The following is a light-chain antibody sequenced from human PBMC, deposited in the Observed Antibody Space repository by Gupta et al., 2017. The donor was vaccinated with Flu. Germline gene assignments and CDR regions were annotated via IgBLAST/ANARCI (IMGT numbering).Light chain of an antibody. V-gene: IGLV1-40*01. CDR2: GNS. CDR1: SSNIGGGYD. CDR3: QSYDSSLSGSWV. J-gene: IGLJ3*02. Sequence: QSVLTQPPSVSGAPGQRVTISRSGSSSNIGGGYDVHWYHQLPGTDPKLLIYGNSNRPSGVPDRFSGSKSGTSASLAITGLQAEDEADYYCQSYDSSLSGSWVFGGGTKLTVL.